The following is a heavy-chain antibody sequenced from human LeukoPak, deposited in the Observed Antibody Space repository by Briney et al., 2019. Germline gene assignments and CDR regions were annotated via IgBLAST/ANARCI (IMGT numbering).Heavy chain of an antibody. Sequence: PSETLSLTCTVSGGSISSSSYYWVWIRPPPGKGLEWIGSIYYSGSTYYNPSLKSRVTISVDTSKNQFSLKLSSVTAADTAVYYCARDLKTLDYWGQGTLVTVSS. CDR2: IYYSGST. V-gene: IGHV4-39*07. J-gene: IGHJ4*02. CDR1: GGSISSSSYY. CDR3: ARDLKTLDY.